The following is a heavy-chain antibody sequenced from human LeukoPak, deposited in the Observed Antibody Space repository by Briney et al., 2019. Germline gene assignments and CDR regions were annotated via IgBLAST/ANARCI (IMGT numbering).Heavy chain of an antibody. CDR3: ARDPGSSSTNWYFDL. Sequence: GGSLRLSCAASGFSLTSYSMNWVRQAPGRGLEWVSSTSSGTTYIYYADSVKGRFTISKDNAKNSLYLQMNSLRAEDTAVYYCARDPGSSSTNWYFDLWGRGTLVTVSS. V-gene: IGHV3-21*01. J-gene: IGHJ2*01. CDR1: GFSLTSYS. CDR2: TSSGTTYI. D-gene: IGHD6-13*01.